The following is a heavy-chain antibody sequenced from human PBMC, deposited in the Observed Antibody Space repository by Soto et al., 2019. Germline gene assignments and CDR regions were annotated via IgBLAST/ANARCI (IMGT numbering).Heavy chain of an antibody. J-gene: IGHJ4*02. CDR2: IYYSGST. D-gene: IGHD2-2*01. Sequence: PSETLSLTCTVSGGSISSSSYYWGWIRQPPGKGLEWIGSIYYSGSTYYNPSLKSRVTISVDTSKNQFSLKLSSVTAADTAVYYCARHAPEGAPKAPFDYWGQGTLVTVSS. CDR1: GGSISSSSYY. V-gene: IGHV4-39*01. CDR3: ARHAPEGAPKAPFDY.